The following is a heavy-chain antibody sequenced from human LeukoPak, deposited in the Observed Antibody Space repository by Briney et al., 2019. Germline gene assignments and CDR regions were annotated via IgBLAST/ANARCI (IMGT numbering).Heavy chain of an antibody. CDR2: IYHSGST. Sequence: SETLSLTCAVTGYSISSGYYWGWIRQPPGKGLEWIGNIYHSGSTYYNPSLKSRVTISLDTSKNQFSLKLSSATAADTAVYYCATNYGSGSYYMLVYWGQGTLVTVSS. CDR3: ATNYGSGSYYMLVY. D-gene: IGHD3-10*01. CDR1: GYSISSGYY. J-gene: IGHJ4*02. V-gene: IGHV4-38-2*01.